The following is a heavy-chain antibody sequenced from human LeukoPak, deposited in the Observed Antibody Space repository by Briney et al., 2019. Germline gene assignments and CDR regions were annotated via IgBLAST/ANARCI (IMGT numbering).Heavy chain of an antibody. D-gene: IGHD3-10*01. J-gene: IGHJ5*02. Sequence: GGSLRLSCAASGFTVSSNYMSWVRQPPGKGLEWVSLIYSGGSTYYADSVKGRFTISRDNSKNTVYLQMNSLRAEDTAVYYCARTARMDTYYYGSGSSDWFDPWGQGTLVTVSS. V-gene: IGHV3-53*01. CDR3: ARTARMDTYYYGSGSSDWFDP. CDR1: GFTVSSNY. CDR2: IYSGGST.